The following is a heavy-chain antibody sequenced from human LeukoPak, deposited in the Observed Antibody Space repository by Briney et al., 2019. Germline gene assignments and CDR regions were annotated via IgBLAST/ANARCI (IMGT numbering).Heavy chain of an antibody. CDR3: AKDTLSSSCDY. Sequence: GGSLRLSCAASGFIFSSYGMHWVRQAPGKGLEWVAFIRYDGRNKYYADSVKGRFTISRDNSKNTLYLQMNSLRAEDTAVYYCAKDTLSSSCDYWGQGTLVTVSS. V-gene: IGHV3-30*02. D-gene: IGHD6-6*01. CDR2: IRYDGRNK. CDR1: GFIFSSYG. J-gene: IGHJ4*02.